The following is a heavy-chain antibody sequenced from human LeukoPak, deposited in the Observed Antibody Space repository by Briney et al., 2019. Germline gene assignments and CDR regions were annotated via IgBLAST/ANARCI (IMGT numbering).Heavy chain of an antibody. J-gene: IGHJ4*02. CDR3: ARENNWNDDFSGFDY. Sequence: ASVKVSCKVSGYTLTELSMHWVRQAPGQGLEWMGGIIPIFGTANYAQKFQGRVTITADESTSTAYMELSSLRSEDTAVYYCARENNWNDDFSGFDYWGQGTLVTVSS. V-gene: IGHV1-69*13. CDR2: IIPIFGTA. CDR1: GYTLTELS. D-gene: IGHD1-20*01.